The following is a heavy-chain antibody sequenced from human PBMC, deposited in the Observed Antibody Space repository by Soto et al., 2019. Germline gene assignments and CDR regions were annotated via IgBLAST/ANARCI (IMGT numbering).Heavy chain of an antibody. J-gene: IGHJ3*02. D-gene: IGHD7-27*01. Sequence: QVQLVESGGGVVQPGRSLRLSCAASGFTFSSYGMHWVRQAPGKGLEWVALISYDGSNKYYADSVKGRFTISRDNSKXXXXXXXXXXXXXXXXXXXXXKDLGHGGRGAFDIWGQGTMVTVSS. CDR1: GFTFSSYG. CDR2: ISYDGSNK. CDR3: XKDLGHGGRGAFDI. V-gene: IGHV3-30*03.